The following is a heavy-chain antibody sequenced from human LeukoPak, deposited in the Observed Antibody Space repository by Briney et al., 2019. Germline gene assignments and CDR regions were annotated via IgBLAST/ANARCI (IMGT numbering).Heavy chain of an antibody. CDR2: ISGSGSTI. V-gene: IGHV3-48*03. J-gene: IGHJ6*04. CDR1: GFTFSSYE. D-gene: IGHD3-10*02. Sequence: PGGSLRLSCAASGFTFSSYEMNWVRQAPGKGLEWVSYISGSGSTICYADSVKGRFTVSRDNAKNSLYLQMNSLRAEDTAVYYCAELGITMIGGVWGKGTTVTISS. CDR3: AELGITMIGGV.